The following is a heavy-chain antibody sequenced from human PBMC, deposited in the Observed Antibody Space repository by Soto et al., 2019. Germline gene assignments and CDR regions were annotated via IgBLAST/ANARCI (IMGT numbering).Heavy chain of an antibody. CDR1: GFTFSSYA. J-gene: IGHJ6*02. D-gene: IGHD3-3*01. CDR3: AKVEYYDFWSGYSREYYYYGMDV. V-gene: IGHV3-23*01. Sequence: EVQLLESGGGLVQPGGSLRLSCAASGFTFSSYAMSWVRQAPGKGLEWVSAISGSGGSTYYADSVKGRFTISRDNSKNTLYLQMNSLRAEDTAVYYCAKVEYYDFWSGYSREYYYYGMDVWGQGTTVTVSS. CDR2: ISGSGGST.